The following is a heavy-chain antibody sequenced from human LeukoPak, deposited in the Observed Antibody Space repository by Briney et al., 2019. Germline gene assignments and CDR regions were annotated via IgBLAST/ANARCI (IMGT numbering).Heavy chain of an antibody. D-gene: IGHD6-6*01. CDR2: IDPSDSYT. V-gene: IGHV5-10-1*01. Sequence: GESLKISCKGSGYSFTSYWISWVRQMPGKGLEWMGRIDPSDSYTNYSPSFQGHVTISADKSISTAYLQWSSLKASDTAVYYCARWRAIAARKLYDYWGQGTLVTVSS. CDR3: ARWRAIAARKLYDY. CDR1: GYSFTSYW. J-gene: IGHJ4*02.